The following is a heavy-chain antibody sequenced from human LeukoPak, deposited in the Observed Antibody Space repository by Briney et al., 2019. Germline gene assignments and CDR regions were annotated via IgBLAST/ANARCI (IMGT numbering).Heavy chain of an antibody. V-gene: IGHV4-30-2*01. D-gene: IGHD3-9*01. CDR2: IYHSGST. Sequence: PSETLSLTCTVSGGSISSGGYYWSWIRQPPGKGLEWIGYIYHSGSTYYNPSLKSRVTISVDRSKNQFSLKLSSVTAADTAVYYCARESLGVLRYFDWFLDAFDIWGQGTMVTVSS. J-gene: IGHJ3*02. CDR3: ARESLGVLRYFDWFLDAFDI. CDR1: GGSISSGGYY.